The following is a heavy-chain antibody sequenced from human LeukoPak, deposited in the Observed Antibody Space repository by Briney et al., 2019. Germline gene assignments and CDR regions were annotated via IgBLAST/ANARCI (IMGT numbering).Heavy chain of an antibody. J-gene: IGHJ4*02. CDR3: TTENWYVFEN. V-gene: IGHV3-7*04. CDR2: ITLDGSDS. Sequence: PGGSLRLSCAASGFTLSNAWMTWVRQAPGKGLEWVATITLDGSDSYYVDSVKGRFTVSRDNAKNSLYLQMNSLRAEDTAVFYCTTENWYVFENWGQGSLVTVSS. CDR1: GFTLSNAW. D-gene: IGHD1-1*01.